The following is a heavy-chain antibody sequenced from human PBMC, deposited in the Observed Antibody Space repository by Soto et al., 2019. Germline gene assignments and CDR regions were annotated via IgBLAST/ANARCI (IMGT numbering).Heavy chain of an antibody. D-gene: IGHD6-19*01. Sequence: QVQLVESGGGVVQPGRSLRLSCAASGFTFSSYGMHWVRQAPGMELEWVAVIWYDGSNKYYADSVKGRFTISRDNSKNTLYLQMNSLRAEYTAVYYCARDCAGYSSGWYQRGGFDYWGQGTLVTVSS. CDR2: IWYDGSNK. V-gene: IGHV3-33*01. J-gene: IGHJ4*02. CDR3: ARDCAGYSSGWYQRGGFDY. CDR1: GFTFSSYG.